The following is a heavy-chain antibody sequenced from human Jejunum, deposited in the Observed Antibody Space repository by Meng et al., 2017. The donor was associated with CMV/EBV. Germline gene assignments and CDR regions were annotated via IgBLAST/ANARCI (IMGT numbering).Heavy chain of an antibody. V-gene: IGHV2-5*02. CDR3: AHCQSYEWYYFAY. J-gene: IGHJ4*02. Sequence: QITLKESGPTLVKPTQTLPLTRTFSGFSLTSGLGVAWIRPPPGKALEWLALVYWDDDKRYSPSLKSRVTITKDTSKNQVVLTMTDMDPVDTATYYCAHCQSYEWYYFAYWGQGTLVTVSS. D-gene: IGHD2-8*01. CDR1: GFSLTSGLG. CDR2: VYWDDDK.